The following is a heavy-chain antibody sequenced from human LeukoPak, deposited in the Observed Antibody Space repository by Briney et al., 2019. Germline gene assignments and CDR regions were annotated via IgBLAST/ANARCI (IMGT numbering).Heavy chain of an antibody. CDR3: AKSGSGSYLVHY. V-gene: IGHV3-30*18. D-gene: IGHD3-10*01. J-gene: IGHJ4*02. CDR1: GFTFSSYG. Sequence: PGGSLRLSCAASGFTFSSYGMHWVRQAPGKGLEWVAVISYDGSNKYYADSVKGRFTISRDNSKNTLYLQMNSLGAEDTAVYYCAKSGSGSYLVHYWGQGTLVTVSS. CDR2: ISYDGSNK.